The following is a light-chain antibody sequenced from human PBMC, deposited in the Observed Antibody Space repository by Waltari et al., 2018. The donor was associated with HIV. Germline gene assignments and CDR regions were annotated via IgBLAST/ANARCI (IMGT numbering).Light chain of an antibody. Sequence: SYVLTQPPSVSVAPGQTARIPCGGDTIGTKSVHWYQQKPGQAPVLVVYDDSVRPSVIPERISGSNSGNTATLTISRVEPGDEADYYCQVWLSFLDHPGVFGGGTKLTVL. V-gene: IGLV3-21*02. J-gene: IGLJ3*02. CDR3: QVWLSFLDHPGV. CDR2: DDS. CDR1: TIGTKS.